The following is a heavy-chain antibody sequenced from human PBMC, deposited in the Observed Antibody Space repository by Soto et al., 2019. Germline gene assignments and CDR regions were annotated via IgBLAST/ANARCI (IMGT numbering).Heavy chain of an antibody. CDR1: GGSITSSY. Sequence: SETLSLTCTVSGGSITSSYWSWIRRPPGKGLEWIAYIYDTGISGYTPSTSYNPSLKSRVTMSVDTSKSQFSLKLTSVTAADTAVYYCARGEDAFFCYGLDVWGQGITVTVSS. V-gene: IGHV4-59*01. CDR2: IYDTGISGYTPST. D-gene: IGHD3-3*01. CDR3: ARGEDAFFCYGLDV. J-gene: IGHJ6*02.